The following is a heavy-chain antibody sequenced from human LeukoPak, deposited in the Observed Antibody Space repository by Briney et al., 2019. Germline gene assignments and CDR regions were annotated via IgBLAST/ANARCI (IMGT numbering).Heavy chain of an antibody. J-gene: IGHJ4*02. CDR1: GYTFTGYY. Sequence: ASVKVSCKASGYTFTGYYMHWVRQAPGQGLEWMGWVNPNSGGANYAQKLQGRVTMTRDTSISTAYMELSRLRSDDTAVYYCARVRYCSGGSCYFYGYSGQGTLVTVSS. D-gene: IGHD2-15*01. V-gene: IGHV1-2*02. CDR3: ARVRYCSGGSCYFYGY. CDR2: VNPNSGGA.